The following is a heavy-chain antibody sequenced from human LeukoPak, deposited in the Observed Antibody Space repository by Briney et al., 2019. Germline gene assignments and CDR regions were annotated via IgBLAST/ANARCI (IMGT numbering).Heavy chain of an antibody. D-gene: IGHD5-18*01. Sequence: ASVKVSCKAFGYTFSSYGIGWVRQAPRQGLEWMGWITAGNGNTNYAQKVQGRVTMTTVTSTSTAYMELRSLRSDDTAVYFCARDLARGYSYGYNAFDIWGQGTMVTVSS. V-gene: IGHV1-18*01. CDR2: ITAGNGNT. CDR3: ARDLARGYSYGYNAFDI. J-gene: IGHJ3*02. CDR1: GYTFSSYG.